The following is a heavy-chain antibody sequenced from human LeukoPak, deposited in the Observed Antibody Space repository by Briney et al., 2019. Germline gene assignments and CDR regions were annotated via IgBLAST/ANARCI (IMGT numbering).Heavy chain of an antibody. Sequence: ASVKVSCKASGYTFTGYYMHWVRQAPGQGLEWMGWINPNSGGTNYAQKFQGRVTMTRDTSISTAYMELSRLRSDDTAVYYCARDFGAAPFSPQFDFDYWGQGTLVTVSS. CDR2: INPNSGGT. V-gene: IGHV1-2*02. CDR3: ARDFGAAPFSPQFDFDY. D-gene: IGHD3-3*01. CDR1: GYTFTGYY. J-gene: IGHJ4*02.